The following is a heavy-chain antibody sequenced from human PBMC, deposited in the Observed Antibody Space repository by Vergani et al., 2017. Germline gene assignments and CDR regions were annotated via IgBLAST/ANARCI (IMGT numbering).Heavy chain of an antibody. CDR2: INPNSGGT. J-gene: IGHJ5*02. CDR1: GYTFTSYY. D-gene: IGHD2-15*01. CDR3: ARGVWNCSGGSCYFWFDP. Sequence: QVQLVQSGAEVKKPGASVKVSCKASGYTFTSYYMHWVRQAPGQGLEWMGWINPNSGGTNYAQKFQGRVTMTRDTSISTAYMELSRLRSDDTAVYYCARGVWNCSGGSCYFWFDPWGQGTLVTVSS. V-gene: IGHV1-2*02.